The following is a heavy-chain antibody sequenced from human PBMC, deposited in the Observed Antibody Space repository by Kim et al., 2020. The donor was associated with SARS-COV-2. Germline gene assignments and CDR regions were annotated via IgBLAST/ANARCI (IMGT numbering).Heavy chain of an antibody. D-gene: IGHD3-10*01. V-gene: IGHV3-43*01. CDR2: ITSDGRST. Sequence: GGSLRLSCAASGFTFDDYTMHWVRQAPGKGLEWVSLITSDGRSTYYADSVKGRFTISRDNSKSSLYLQMKSLRIEDTALYYCAKERNTMAYYFGMDVWG. CDR1: GFTFDDYT. CDR3: AKERNTMAYYFGMDV. J-gene: IGHJ6*02.